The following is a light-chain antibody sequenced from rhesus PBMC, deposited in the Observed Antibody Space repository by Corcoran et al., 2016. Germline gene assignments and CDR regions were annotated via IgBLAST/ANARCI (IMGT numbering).Light chain of an antibody. CDR3: QHYYTIPLT. Sequence: DIRMTQSPSSLSASVGDRVTITCRASQDISNDLAWYQQQPGKSPNLLIYEASSLQGGPPSRFSGSGAGTDFTLTISSLQSEDFATYYCQHYYTIPLTFGGGTTVEIK. CDR1: QDISND. CDR2: EAS. J-gene: IGKJ4*01. V-gene: IGKV1-25*01.